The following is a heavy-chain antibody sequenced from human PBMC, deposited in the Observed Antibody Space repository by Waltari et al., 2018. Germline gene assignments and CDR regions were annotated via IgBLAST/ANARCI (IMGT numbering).Heavy chain of an antibody. CDR3: ARQAARNFDY. CDR2: INPNTGGT. V-gene: IGHV1-2*02. Sequence: QVQLVQSGAEVKQPGASVTVSCKASGYNFIGYYIHWVRQAPGQGLEWMGWINPNTGGTKYAQKYQGRVTLTRDTSISTAYMELSSLGSDDMAVFYCARQAARNFDYWGQGTLVTVSS. CDR1: GYNFIGYY. J-gene: IGHJ4*02.